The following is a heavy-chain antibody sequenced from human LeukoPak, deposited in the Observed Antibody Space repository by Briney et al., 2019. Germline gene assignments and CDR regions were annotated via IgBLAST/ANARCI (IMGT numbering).Heavy chain of an antibody. CDR3: ARDPTSGGYSYVTFDY. Sequence: GASVNVSCKASGYTFTGYYMHWVRQAPGQGLEWMGWINSNSGGTNYAQKFQGRVTMTRDTSIRTAYMELSRLRSDDTAVYYCARDPTSGGYSYVTFDYWGQGTLVTVSS. D-gene: IGHD5-18*01. CDR1: GYTFTGYY. J-gene: IGHJ4*02. V-gene: IGHV1-2*02. CDR2: INSNSGGT.